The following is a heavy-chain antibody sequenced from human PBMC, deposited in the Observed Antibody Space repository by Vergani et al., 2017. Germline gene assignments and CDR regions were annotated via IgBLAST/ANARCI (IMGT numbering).Heavy chain of an antibody. V-gene: IGHV1-8*01. CDR2: MNPNSGNT. J-gene: IGHJ6*02. Sequence: QVQLVQSGAEVKKPGASVTVSCKASGYTFTSYDINWVRQATGQGLEWMGWMNPNSGNTGYAQKFQGRVTMTRNTSISTAYMELSSLRSEDTAVYYCARCGSSGRYFYYCYYYGMDVWGQGTTVTVSS. D-gene: IGHD6-19*01. CDR1: GYTFTSYD. CDR3: ARCGSSGRYFYYCYYYGMDV.